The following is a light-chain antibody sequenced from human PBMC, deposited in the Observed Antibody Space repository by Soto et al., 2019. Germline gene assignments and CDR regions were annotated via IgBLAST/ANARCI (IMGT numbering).Light chain of an antibody. J-gene: IGKJ1*01. Sequence: DIQMTQSPSTLSASVGDRVTITCRARQSISSWLAWYQQKPGKAPKLLIYTATNLESGVPSRFSGSGSGTEFTLTISSLQPDDFATYCCQQYNSYSWSFGQGTKVEIK. CDR2: TAT. CDR1: QSISSW. V-gene: IGKV1-5*03. CDR3: QQYNSYSWS.